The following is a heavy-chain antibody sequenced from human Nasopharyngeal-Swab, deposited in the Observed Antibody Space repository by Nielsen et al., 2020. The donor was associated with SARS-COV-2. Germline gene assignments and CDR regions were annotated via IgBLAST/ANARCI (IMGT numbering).Heavy chain of an antibody. CDR3: ARDGGYCTGGSCQRRVDY. Sequence: SETLSLTCTVSGGSISSSSYYWSWVRQPAGKGLEWIGRIYTRGSTNYNPSLKSRVTLSIDTSKNQFSLRLSSVTAADTAVYYCARDGGYCTGGSCQRRVDYWGQGTLVTVSS. D-gene: IGHD2-15*01. J-gene: IGHJ4*02. CDR2: IYTRGST. CDR1: GGSISSSSYY. V-gene: IGHV4-61*02.